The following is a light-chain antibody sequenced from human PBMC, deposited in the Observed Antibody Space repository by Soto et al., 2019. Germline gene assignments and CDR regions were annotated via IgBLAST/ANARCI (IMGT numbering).Light chain of an antibody. J-gene: IGKJ2*01. CDR3: QQRNNWPPT. CDR2: GAS. Sequence: DIQMTQSPSSLSAAIGDRVTITCRASQSIKNYLNWYQHKPGAAPKLLIFGASNLESGVPSRFSGSGSGTDFTLTISSLEPEDFAVYYCQQRNNWPPTFGQGTKLEIK. V-gene: IGKV1-39*01. CDR1: QSIKNY.